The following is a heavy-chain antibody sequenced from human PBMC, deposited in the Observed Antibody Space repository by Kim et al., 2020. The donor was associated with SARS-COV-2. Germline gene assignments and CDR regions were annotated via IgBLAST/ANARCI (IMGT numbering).Heavy chain of an antibody. Sequence: GGSLRLSCAASGFTFSSYSMNWVRQAPGKGLEWVSSISSSSSYIYYADSVKGRFTISRDNAKNSLYLQMNSLRAGDTAVYYCARDSEVNLWLSFDYWGQGTLVTVSS. D-gene: IGHD5-18*01. CDR2: ISSSSSYI. V-gene: IGHV3-21*01. CDR3: ARDSEVNLWLSFDY. J-gene: IGHJ4*02. CDR1: GFTFSSYS.